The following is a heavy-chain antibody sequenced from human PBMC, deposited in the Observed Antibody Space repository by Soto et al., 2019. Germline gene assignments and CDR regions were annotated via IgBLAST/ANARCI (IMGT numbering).Heavy chain of an antibody. CDR3: ARESRIAVAGTHDAFDI. D-gene: IGHD6-19*01. Sequence: GGSLRLSCAASGFTFSSYGMHWVRQAPGKGREWVAVIWYDGSNKYYADSVKGRFTISRDNSKITLSLQMNSLRAEDTAVYYCARESRIAVAGTHDAFDIWGQGTMVTVSS. CDR1: GFTFSSYG. V-gene: IGHV3-33*01. CDR2: IWYDGSNK. J-gene: IGHJ3*02.